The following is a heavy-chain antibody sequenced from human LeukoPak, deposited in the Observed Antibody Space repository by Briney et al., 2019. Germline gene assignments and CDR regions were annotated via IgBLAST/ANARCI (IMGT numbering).Heavy chain of an antibody. CDR3: ARRRYYDSTGYFE. CDR2: IYHSGRT. CDR1: GDYISSSSYY. J-gene: IGHJ1*01. V-gene: IGHV4-39*01. Sequence: SETLSLTXAVSGDYISSSSYYWGWIRQSPGTGLEWIGDIYHSGRTYYNPSLKSRVAISIDTSKNQFSLRLRSMTAADTAVFYCARRRYYDSTGYFEWGRGTLVTVSS. D-gene: IGHD3-22*01.